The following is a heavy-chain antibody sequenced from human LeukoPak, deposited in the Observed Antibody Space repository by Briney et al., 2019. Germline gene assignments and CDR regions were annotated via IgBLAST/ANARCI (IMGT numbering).Heavy chain of an antibody. V-gene: IGHV3-15*01. CDR2: IKNKGEGETT. J-gene: IGHJ4*02. CDR1: GITLSNYG. Sequence: GGSLRLSCAVSGITLSNYGMSWVRQAPGKGLEWVGRIKNKGEGETTDYAAPVKGRFTISRDDSENTLFLQMHSLETEDTALYYCVWNSEHYFDFWGQGSLVTVSS. CDR3: VWNSEHYFDF. D-gene: IGHD1-7*01.